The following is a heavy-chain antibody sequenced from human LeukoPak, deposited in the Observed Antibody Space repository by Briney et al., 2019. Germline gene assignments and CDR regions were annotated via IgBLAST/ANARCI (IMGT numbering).Heavy chain of an antibody. D-gene: IGHD3-10*01. CDR1: GYSFTSYW. V-gene: IGHV5-51*01. CDR2: IYPGDSDT. J-gene: IGHJ4*02. Sequence: GESLKISCKGSGYSFTSYWIGWVRQMPGKGLEWMGIIYPGDSDTRYSPSFQGQVTISADKSISTAYLQWSSLKASDTAMYYCPRQTSTNYGSGSYIPDYFDYWGQGTLVTVSS. CDR3: PRQTSTNYGSGSYIPDYFDY.